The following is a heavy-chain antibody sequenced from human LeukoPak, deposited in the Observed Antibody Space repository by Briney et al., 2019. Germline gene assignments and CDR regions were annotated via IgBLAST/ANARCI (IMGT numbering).Heavy chain of an antibody. CDR3: ARDHARDTAIGY. V-gene: IGHV1-18*01. Sequence: GASVKVSCKASGYTFISYGISWVRQAPGRGLEWMGWISAYNGNTNYAQKFQGRVTMTTDTSTSTAYMELRSLRSDDTAVYYCARDHARDTAIGYWGQGTLVTVSS. J-gene: IGHJ4*02. CDR1: GYTFISYG. CDR2: ISAYNGNT. D-gene: IGHD5-18*01.